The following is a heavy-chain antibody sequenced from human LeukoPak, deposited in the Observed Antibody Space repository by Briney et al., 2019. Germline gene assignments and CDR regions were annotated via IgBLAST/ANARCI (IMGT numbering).Heavy chain of an antibody. CDR1: GGSITSSSFY. CDR2: IYYGGST. D-gene: IGHD5-12*01. V-gene: IGHV4-39*01. J-gene: IGHJ6*02. Sequence: SEILSLTCTVSGGSITSSSFYWGWFRQPPGKGLEWIGSIYYGGSTYYNPSLKSRVTMSVDTSKNQFSLKLSSVTAADTAVYYCAREGNSGWGYYYYGMDVWGQGTTVTVSS. CDR3: AREGNSGWGYYYYGMDV.